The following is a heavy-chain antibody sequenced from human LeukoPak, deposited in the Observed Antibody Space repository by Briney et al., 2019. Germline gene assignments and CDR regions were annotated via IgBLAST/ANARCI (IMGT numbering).Heavy chain of an antibody. J-gene: IGHJ4*02. V-gene: IGHV3-23*01. Sequence: PGGSLRLSCAASGFTFSSYAMSWVRQAPGKGLEWVSAISGSGGSTYYADSVKGRFTISRDNSKNTLYLQMNSLRAEDTAVYYCAKDSGGYSSSWYTDWGQGTLVTVSS. CDR1: GFTFSSYA. CDR3: AKDSGGYSSSWYTD. D-gene: IGHD6-13*01. CDR2: ISGSGGST.